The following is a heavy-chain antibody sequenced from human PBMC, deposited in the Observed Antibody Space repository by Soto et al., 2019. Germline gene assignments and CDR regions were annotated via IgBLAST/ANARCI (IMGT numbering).Heavy chain of an antibody. CDR1: GYSFTSYW. V-gene: IGHV5-10-1*01. D-gene: IGHD6-19*01. Sequence: GESLKISCKGSGYSFTSYWISLVRQMPGKGLEWMGRIDPSDSYTNYSPSFQGHVTISADKSISTAYLQWSSLKASDTAMYYCARNRYSSTPYYYGRDVWGQGTTVTVSS. J-gene: IGHJ6*02. CDR2: IDPSDSYT. CDR3: ARNRYSSTPYYYGRDV.